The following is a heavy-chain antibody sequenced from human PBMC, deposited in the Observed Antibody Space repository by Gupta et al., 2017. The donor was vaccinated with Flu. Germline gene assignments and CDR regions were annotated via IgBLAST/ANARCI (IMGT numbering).Heavy chain of an antibody. Sequence: QVQLVESGGGVVQPGRALRRSCAASGFTFRSYGMHWVRQAPGKGLGWVAVISYDGSNKYYADSVKGRFTISRDNSKNTLYLQMNSLRAEDTAVYYCAKDDGSGWYRNGMDVWGQGTTVTVSS. CDR2: ISYDGSNK. J-gene: IGHJ6*02. CDR1: GFTFRSYG. D-gene: IGHD6-19*01. V-gene: IGHV3-30*18. CDR3: AKDDGSGWYRNGMDV.